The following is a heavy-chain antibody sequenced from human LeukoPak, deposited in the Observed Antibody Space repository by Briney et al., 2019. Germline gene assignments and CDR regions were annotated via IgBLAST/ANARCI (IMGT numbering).Heavy chain of an antibody. Sequence: SETLSLPCVVSGGSFTSTNRLTWFRSHLGKGLEWIGVVHLDGRTNYNPSLKSRLVMSADLPENHISLKLTSVTAADTAVYYCAREGGFYRPLDYSGQGTLVTVSS. CDR2: VHLDGRT. CDR1: GGSFTSTNR. CDR3: AREGGFYRPLDY. D-gene: IGHD6-25*01. J-gene: IGHJ4*02. V-gene: IGHV4-4*02.